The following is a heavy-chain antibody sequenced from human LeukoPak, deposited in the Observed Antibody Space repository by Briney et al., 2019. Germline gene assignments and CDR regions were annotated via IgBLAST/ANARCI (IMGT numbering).Heavy chain of an antibody. J-gene: IGHJ6*02. CDR1: GGSISSSSYY. Sequence: SETLSLTCTVSGGSISSSSYYWGWIRQPPGRGLEWIGSIYYSGSTYYNPSLKSRVTISVDTSKNQFSLKLSSVTAADTAVYYCARGYGGSSYQPYYYYYGMDVWGQGTTITVSS. V-gene: IGHV4-39*07. D-gene: IGHD2-15*01. CDR2: IYYSGST. CDR3: ARGYGGSSYQPYYYYYGMDV.